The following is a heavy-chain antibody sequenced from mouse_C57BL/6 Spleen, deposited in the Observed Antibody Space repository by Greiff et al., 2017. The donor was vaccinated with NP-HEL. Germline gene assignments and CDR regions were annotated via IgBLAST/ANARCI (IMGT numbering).Heavy chain of an antibody. CDR2: ISDGGSYT. Sequence: EVQLKESGGGLVKPGGSLKLSCAASGFTFSSYAMSWVRQTPEKRLEWVATISDGGSYTYYPDNVKGRFTISRDNAKNNLYLQMSHLKSEDTAMYYCARDRWLLRGFDYWGQGTTLTVSS. CDR3: ARDRWLLRGFDY. V-gene: IGHV5-4*01. J-gene: IGHJ2*01. D-gene: IGHD2-3*01. CDR1: GFTFSSYA.